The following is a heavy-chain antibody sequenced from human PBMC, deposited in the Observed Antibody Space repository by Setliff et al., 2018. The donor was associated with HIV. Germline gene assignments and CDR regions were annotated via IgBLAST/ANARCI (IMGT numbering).Heavy chain of an antibody. V-gene: IGHV1-69*05. CDR1: GGTFSSYA. CDR2: IIPIFGSA. CDR3: ARVNVLLWFGELNYFDY. Sequence: ASVKVSCKASGGTFSSYAISWVRQAPGQGLEWMGGIIPIFGSANYAQKFQGRVTMTRNNSISTAYMELSSLRSEDTAVYYCARVNVLLWFGELNYFDYWGQGTLVTVSS. D-gene: IGHD3-10*01. J-gene: IGHJ4*02.